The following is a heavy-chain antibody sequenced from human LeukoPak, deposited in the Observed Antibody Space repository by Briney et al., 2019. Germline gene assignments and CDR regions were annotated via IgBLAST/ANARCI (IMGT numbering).Heavy chain of an antibody. CDR3: ARVSVSGTYDY. V-gene: IGHV4-31*03. Sequence: KTSETLSLTCTVSGGSISSGGYYWSWIRQHPGKGLEWIGYIYYSGSTYYNPSLKNRVTMSVDTSKNQFSLKLSSVTAADTAVYYCARVSVSGTYDYWGQGTLVTVSS. CDR2: IYYSGST. D-gene: IGHD5/OR15-5a*01. J-gene: IGHJ4*02. CDR1: GGSISSGGYY.